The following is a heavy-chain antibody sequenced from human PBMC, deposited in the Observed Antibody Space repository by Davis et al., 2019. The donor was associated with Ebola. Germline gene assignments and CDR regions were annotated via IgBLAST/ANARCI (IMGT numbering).Heavy chain of an antibody. CDR3: ARDFPYGGPMDV. CDR1: GGTFSSYA. Sequence: AASVKVSCKASGGTFSSYAISWVRQAPGQGLEWMGGIIPIFGTANYAQKFQGRVTITADKSTSTAYMELRSLRSDDTAVYYCARDFPYGGPMDVWGQGTTVTVSS. J-gene: IGHJ6*02. CDR2: IIPIFGTA. D-gene: IGHD4-23*01. V-gene: IGHV1-69*06.